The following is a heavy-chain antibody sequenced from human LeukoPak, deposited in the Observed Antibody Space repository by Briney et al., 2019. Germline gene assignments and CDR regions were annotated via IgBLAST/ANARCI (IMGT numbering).Heavy chain of an antibody. CDR2: IYYSGST. V-gene: IGHV4-59*01. CDR1: GGSISSYY. CDR3: ARFYYGAFPEGFDY. J-gene: IGHJ4*02. Sequence: SETLSPTCTVSGGSISSYYWSWIRQPPGKGLEWIGYIYYSGSTNYNPSLKSRVTISVDTSKNQFSLKLSSVTAADTAVYYCARFYYGAFPEGFDYWGQGTLVTVSS. D-gene: IGHD4-17*01.